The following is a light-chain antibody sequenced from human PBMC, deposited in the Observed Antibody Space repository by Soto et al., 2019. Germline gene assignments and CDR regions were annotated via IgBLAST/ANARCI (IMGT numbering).Light chain of an antibody. V-gene: IGLV2-14*01. CDR1: SSDIGRYKF. Sequence: QSSLTHPASLSGSPGQSVTISCTGTSSDIGRYKFVSWFQQHPGKAPKLLIFEGTNRPSGVSNRFSGSKSGNTASLTISGLQAEDEAIYFCSSSTNTNTLVIFGGGTKVTVL. CDR2: EGT. J-gene: IGLJ2*01. CDR3: SSSTNTNTLVI.